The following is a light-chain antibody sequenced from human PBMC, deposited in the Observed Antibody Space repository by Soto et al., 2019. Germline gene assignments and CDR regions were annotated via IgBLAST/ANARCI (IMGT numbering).Light chain of an antibody. Sequence: QSALTQPPSASGSPGQSVTISCTGTSSDVGDYKYVSWYQQHPGKAPKLMIYEVSKRPSGVPDRFSGSKSGNTASLTVSGLQAEDEAAYYCSSYAGSNNFVLFGGGTKLTVL. V-gene: IGLV2-8*01. CDR2: EVS. J-gene: IGLJ2*01. CDR3: SSYAGSNNFVL. CDR1: SSDVGDYKY.